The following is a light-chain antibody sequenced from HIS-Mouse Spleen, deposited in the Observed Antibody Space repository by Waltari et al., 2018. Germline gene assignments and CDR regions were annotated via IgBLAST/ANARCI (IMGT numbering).Light chain of an antibody. V-gene: IGLV3-10*01. CDR2: EDS. Sequence: SYELTQPPSVSVSPGQTARNTCSGDALPKKYAHWYQQKSGQAPVLVIHEDSKRPSGIPERFSGSSSGTMATLTISGAQVEDEADYYCYSTDSSGNHRVFGGGTKLTVL. CDR3: YSTDSSGNHRV. CDR1: ALPKKY. J-gene: IGLJ2*01.